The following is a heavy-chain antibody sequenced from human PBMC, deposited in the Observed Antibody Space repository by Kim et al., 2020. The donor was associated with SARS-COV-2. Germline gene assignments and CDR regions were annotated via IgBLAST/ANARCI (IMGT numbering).Heavy chain of an antibody. CDR2: IAYDGSNK. Sequence: GGSLRLSCAASGFTFSSYAMHWVRQAPGKGLEWVAVIAYDGSNKYYADSVKGRFTISRDNSKNTLYLQMNSLRAEDTAVYYCAREEGDYGSGSYYDYWGQGTLVTVSS. V-gene: IGHV3-30-3*01. D-gene: IGHD3-10*01. CDR3: AREEGDYGSGSYYDY. J-gene: IGHJ4*02. CDR1: GFTFSSYA.